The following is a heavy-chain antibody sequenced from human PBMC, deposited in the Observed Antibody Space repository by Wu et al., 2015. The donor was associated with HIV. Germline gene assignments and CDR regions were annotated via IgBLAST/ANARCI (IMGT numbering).Heavy chain of an antibody. Sequence: QVQLVQSGAEVKKPGSSVKVSCKASGYTFTSYGISWVRQAPGQGLEWMGWISTYNGNTNYAQNFQGRVTMTTDTSTTTAYMELRSLRSDDTAVYYCARAIAAADSRENWFDPWGQGTLVTVSS. CDR2: ISTYNGNT. J-gene: IGHJ5*02. CDR3: ARAIAAADSRENWFDP. D-gene: IGHD6-13*01. CDR1: GYTFTSYG. V-gene: IGHV1-18*01.